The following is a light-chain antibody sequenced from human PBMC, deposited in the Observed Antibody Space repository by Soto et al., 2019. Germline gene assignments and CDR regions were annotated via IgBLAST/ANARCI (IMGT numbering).Light chain of an antibody. CDR1: QSVDNY. CDR2: DAS. J-gene: IGKJ1*01. CDR3: QQYGSSGT. V-gene: IGKV3-20*01. Sequence: TQSPRTLSLSPGERAAHSCRDSQSVDNYLVWYQQNPGQAPTILIDDASNRATGIPDRFSGSGSGTDFTLTISRLEPEDFAVYYCQQYGSSGTFGQGTQVEIK.